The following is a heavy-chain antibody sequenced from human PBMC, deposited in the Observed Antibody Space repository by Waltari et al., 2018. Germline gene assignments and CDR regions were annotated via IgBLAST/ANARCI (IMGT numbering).Heavy chain of an antibody. CDR3: AKGGCSSTSCYWRGNNWFDP. CDR1: GFTFSSYA. CDR2: ISGSGGST. J-gene: IGHJ5*02. V-gene: IGHV3-23*01. D-gene: IGHD2-2*01. Sequence: EVQLLESGGGLVQPGGSLRLSCAASGFTFSSYAMSWVRQAPGKGLEWVSAISGSGGSTYYADSVKGRFTISRDNSKNTLYLQMNSLRAEDTAVYYCAKGGCSSTSCYWRGNNWFDPWGQGTLVTVSS.